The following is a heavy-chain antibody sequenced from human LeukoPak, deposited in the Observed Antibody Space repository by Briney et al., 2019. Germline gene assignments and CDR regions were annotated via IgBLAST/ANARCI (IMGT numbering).Heavy chain of an antibody. V-gene: IGHV3-23*01. J-gene: IGHJ6*02. Sequence: GGSLRLSCAASGFTFSNYAMSWVRQAPGRGLEWVSGISGTTSSTYYAESVKGRFTISRDNSKNTLYLQMSTLRAEDTAVYYCAKSTTGYYYYGMDVWGQGTTVTVSS. CDR1: GFTFSNYA. CDR3: AKSTTGYYYYGMDV. CDR2: ISGTTSST. D-gene: IGHD4-11*01.